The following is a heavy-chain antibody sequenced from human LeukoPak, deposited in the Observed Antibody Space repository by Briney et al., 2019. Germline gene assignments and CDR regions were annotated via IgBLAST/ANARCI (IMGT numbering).Heavy chain of an antibody. J-gene: IGHJ4*02. CDR3: ARVPTTGYYSDYYFDY. D-gene: IGHD3-9*01. CDR2: IDSSGGYM. V-gene: IGHV3-21*06. CDR1: GFTFNTYS. Sequence: PGGSLRLSCEASGFTFNTYSMNWARQAPGKGLEWVSSIDSSGGYMFYADSVKGRFIISRDNAKDSLYLQMNSLRVEDTAVYYCARVPTTGYYSDYYFDYWGQGTLVTVSS.